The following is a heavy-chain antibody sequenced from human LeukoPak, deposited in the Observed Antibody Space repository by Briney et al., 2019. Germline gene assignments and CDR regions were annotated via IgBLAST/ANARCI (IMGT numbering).Heavy chain of an antibody. D-gene: IGHD2-2*01. V-gene: IGHV3-21*01. CDR1: GFTFSSYS. J-gene: IGHJ4*02. CDR3: AREEVPAAL. CDR2: ISSSSSYI. Sequence: GGPLRLSCAASGFTFSSYSMNWVRQAPGKGLEWVSSISSSSSYIYYADSVKGRLTISRDNAKNSLYLQVDSLRAEDTAVYYCAREEVPAALWGQGTLVTVSS.